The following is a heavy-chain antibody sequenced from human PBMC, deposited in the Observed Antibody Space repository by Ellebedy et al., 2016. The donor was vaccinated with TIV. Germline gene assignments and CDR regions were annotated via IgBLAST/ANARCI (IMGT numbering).Heavy chain of an antibody. CDR1: GFTFSNNW. CDR2: LKQVGSEI. Sequence: PGGSLRLSCAVSGFTFSNNWMSWARQEKGKGLEWVATLKQVGSEIHYVDSVTGRFTISRDNAKNSLYLQMNSLRVEDTALYYCARDAYPYALDVWGQGTTVTVSS. V-gene: IGHV3-7*03. D-gene: IGHD2-2*02. J-gene: IGHJ6*02. CDR3: ARDAYPYALDV.